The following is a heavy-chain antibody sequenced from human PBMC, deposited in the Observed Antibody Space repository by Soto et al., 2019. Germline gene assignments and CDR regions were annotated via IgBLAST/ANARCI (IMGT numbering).Heavy chain of an antibody. CDR2: ISAYNGNT. D-gene: IGHD2-15*01. Sequence: QVQLVQSGAEVKKPGASVKVSCKASGYTFTSYGISWVRQAPGQGLEWMGWISAYNGNTNYAQKLQGRVNMTTDTSTSTAYMELRSLRSDDTAVYYCARPLGYCSGGSCSPYGYFDYWGQGTLVTVS. V-gene: IGHV1-18*01. CDR1: GYTFTSYG. CDR3: ARPLGYCSGGSCSPYGYFDY. J-gene: IGHJ4*02.